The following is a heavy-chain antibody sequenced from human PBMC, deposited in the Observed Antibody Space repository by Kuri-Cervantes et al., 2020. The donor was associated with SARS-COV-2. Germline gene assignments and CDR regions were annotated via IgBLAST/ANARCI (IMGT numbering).Heavy chain of an antibody. CDR1: GGSISSGDYY. J-gene: IGHJ4*02. D-gene: IGHD6-13*01. CDR3: ARKGGVYSSSCPDY. Sequence: LRLSCTVSGGSISSGDYYWSWIRQPPGKGLEWIGYIYYSGSTYYNPSLKSRVTISVDTSKNQFSLKLSSVAAADTAVYYCARKGGVYSSSCPDYWGQGTLVTVSS. CDR2: IYYSGST. V-gene: IGHV4-30-4*01.